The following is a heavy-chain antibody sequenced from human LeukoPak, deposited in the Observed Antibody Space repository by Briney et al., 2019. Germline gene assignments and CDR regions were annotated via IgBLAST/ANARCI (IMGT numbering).Heavy chain of an antibody. CDR2: IKSKTDGGTT. Sequence: PGGSLRLSCAASGFTFSNAWMSWVRQAPGKGLEWVGRIKSKTDGGTTDYAAPVKGRFTISRDDSKNTLYLQMNSLRAEDTAVYYCAKDRSDYGDYWGQGTLVTVSS. V-gene: IGHV3-15*01. J-gene: IGHJ4*02. D-gene: IGHD1-26*01. CDR1: GFTFSNAW. CDR3: AKDRSDYGDY.